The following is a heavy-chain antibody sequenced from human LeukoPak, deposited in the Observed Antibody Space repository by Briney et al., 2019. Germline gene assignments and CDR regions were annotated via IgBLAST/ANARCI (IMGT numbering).Heavy chain of an antibody. CDR2: ISSNGGST. CDR3: ARSGSGSYTFDY. CDR1: GFTFSSYA. J-gene: IGHJ4*02. V-gene: IGHV3-64*01. D-gene: IGHD1-26*01. Sequence: GGSLRLSCAASGFTFSSYAMHWVRQAPGKGLEYVSAISSNGGSTYYANSVKGRFTISRDNSKNTLYLQMGSLRAEDMAVYYCARSGSGSYTFDYWGQGTLVTVSS.